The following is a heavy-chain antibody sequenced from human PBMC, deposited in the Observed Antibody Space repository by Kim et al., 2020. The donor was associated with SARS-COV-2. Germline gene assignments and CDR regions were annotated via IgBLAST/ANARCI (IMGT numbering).Heavy chain of an antibody. V-gene: IGHV5-51*01. Sequence: GESLKISCKGSGYSFTSYWIGWVRQMPGKGLEWMGIIYPGDSDTRYSPSFQGQVTISADMSISTAYPQWSGLKASDTAMYYCARFQDPRTIVFGDWTGRGFDPWGQRTMVTVSS. D-gene: IGHD1-1*01. J-gene: IGHJ5*02. CDR1: GYSFTSYW. CDR3: ARFQDPRTIVFGDWTGRGFDP. CDR2: IYPGDSDT.